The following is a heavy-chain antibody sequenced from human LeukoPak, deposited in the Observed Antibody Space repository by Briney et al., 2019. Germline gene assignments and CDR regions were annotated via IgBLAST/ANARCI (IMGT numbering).Heavy chain of an antibody. Sequence: GGSLRLSCAASGFTFRSYGMHWVRPAPGKGLEWVAFISYDGSNKYYADSVKGRFTISRDNSKNTLYLQMNSLRAEDTAVYYCARDRLFAIYSKGSHDAFDIWDQGTMVTVSS. J-gene: IGHJ3*02. V-gene: IGHV3-30*03. CDR2: ISYDGSNK. CDR1: GFTFRSYG. CDR3: ARDRLFAIYSKGSHDAFDI. D-gene: IGHD3-3*01.